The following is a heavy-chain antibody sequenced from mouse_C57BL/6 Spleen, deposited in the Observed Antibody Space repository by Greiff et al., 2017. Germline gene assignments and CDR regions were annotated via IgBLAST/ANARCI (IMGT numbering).Heavy chain of an antibody. D-gene: IGHD3-2*02. J-gene: IGHJ2*01. CDR3: AREGRLRDYFDY. CDR2: INYDGSSP. Sequence: EVKLVESEGGLVQPGSSMTLSCTASGFTFSDYYMAWVRQVPEKGLEWVANINYDGSSPYYLDSLKSRFIISRDNAKIILYLQMSSLKSEDTSTYYCAREGRLRDYFDYWGQGTTLTVSS. V-gene: IGHV5-16*01. CDR1: GFTFSDYY.